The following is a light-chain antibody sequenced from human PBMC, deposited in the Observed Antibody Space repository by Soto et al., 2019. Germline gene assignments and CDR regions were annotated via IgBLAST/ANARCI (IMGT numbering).Light chain of an antibody. V-gene: IGKV3-11*01. CDR3: QQRNVWPPIT. Sequence: ETGMAQCPGSASVSVGEVATHSCRASQSVSIHLAWYQQKPGQAPRLLIYDTSTRATGIPARFSGSGSGTEFTLTINSLEPEAFAVYYCQQRNVWPPITCGQGTRLEIK. CDR1: QSVSIH. CDR2: DTS. J-gene: IGKJ5*01.